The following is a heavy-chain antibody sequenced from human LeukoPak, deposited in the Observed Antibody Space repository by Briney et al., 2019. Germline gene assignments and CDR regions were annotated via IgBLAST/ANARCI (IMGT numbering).Heavy chain of an antibody. CDR3: ARVGSYDILTGYTLGYYYGKDV. CDR2: ISSSSSTI. J-gene: IGHJ6*04. Sequence: PGGSLRLSCAASGFIFSSYEMNWVRQAPGKGLEWVSYISSSSSTIYYADSVKGRFTISRDNAKNSLYLQMNSLRAEDTAVYYCARVGSYDILTGYTLGYYYGKDVWGKGTTVTVSS. V-gene: IGHV3-48*03. CDR1: GFIFSSYE. D-gene: IGHD3-9*01.